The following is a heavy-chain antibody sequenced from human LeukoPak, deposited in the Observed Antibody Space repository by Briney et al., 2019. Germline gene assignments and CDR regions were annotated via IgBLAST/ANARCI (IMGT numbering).Heavy chain of an antibody. CDR3: ARDYLYCGGDCFVGA. CDR1: GFTFSSYS. D-gene: IGHD2-21*02. CDR2: ISSSSKYI. Sequence: PGGSLRLSCAASGFTFSSYSMNWVRQAPGKGLEWVSSISSSSKYIYDADSVKGRFTVSRDNAKNSLYLQMNSLRAEDTAVYYCARDYLYCGGDCFVGAWGQGTLVTVSS. V-gene: IGHV3-21*01. J-gene: IGHJ5*02.